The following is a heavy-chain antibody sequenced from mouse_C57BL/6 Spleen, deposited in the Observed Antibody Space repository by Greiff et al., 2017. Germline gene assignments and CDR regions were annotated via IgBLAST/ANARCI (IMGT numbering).Heavy chain of an antibody. CDR3: TENGFLFAY. CDR1: GYTFTDYE. CDR2: IDPETGGT. D-gene: IGHD2-2*01. V-gene: IGHV1-15*01. Sequence: VQRVESGAELVRPGASVTLSCKASGYTFTDYEMHWVKQTPVHGLEWIGAIDPETGGTAYNQKFKGKAILTADKSSSTAYMELRSLTSEDSAVYYCTENGFLFAYWGQGTLVTVSA. J-gene: IGHJ3*01.